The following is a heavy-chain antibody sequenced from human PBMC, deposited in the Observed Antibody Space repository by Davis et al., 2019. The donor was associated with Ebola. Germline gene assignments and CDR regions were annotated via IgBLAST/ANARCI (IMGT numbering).Heavy chain of an antibody. CDR3: ARMGDWGS. D-gene: IGHD1-26*01. CDR1: GYTFTSYG. Sequence: AASVKVSCKASGYTFTSYGISWVRQAPGQGLEWMGWISAYHGNTNYAQKLQGRVTMTRDTSINTAYMELSRLTFADTAVYYCARMGDWGSWGQGTLVTVSS. CDR2: ISAYHGNT. V-gene: IGHV1-18*01. J-gene: IGHJ5*02.